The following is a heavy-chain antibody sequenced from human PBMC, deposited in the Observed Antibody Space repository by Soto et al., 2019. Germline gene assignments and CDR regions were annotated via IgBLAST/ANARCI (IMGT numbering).Heavy chain of an antibody. CDR2: IIPIFGTA. J-gene: IGHJ6*02. CDR1: GGTFSSYA. Sequence: SVKVSCKASGGTFSSYAISWVRQAPGQGLEWMGGIIPIFGTANYAQKFQGRVTITADESTSTAYMELSSLRSEDTAVYYCAREGRPPFEDYGMDVWGQGTTVTVSS. CDR3: AREGRPPFEDYGMDV. D-gene: IGHD3-9*01. V-gene: IGHV1-69*13.